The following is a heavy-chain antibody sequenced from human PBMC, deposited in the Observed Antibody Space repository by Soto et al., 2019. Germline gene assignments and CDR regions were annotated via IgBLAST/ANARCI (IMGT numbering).Heavy chain of an antibody. D-gene: IGHD1-1*01. V-gene: IGHV4-61*01. CDR3: ARDRGGYARGLYYHYGMDV. J-gene: IGHJ6*02. CDR2: ISTSRNN. CDR1: GASVSSGPYY. Sequence: SETLSLTCPVYGASVSSGPYYWSWIRQSPGRGLYWVGYISTSRNNNYNPSCKSRVSVSVDTSKNQFSLELRSVTAADTAVYYSARDRGGYARGLYYHYGMDVLGPRATVTVSS.